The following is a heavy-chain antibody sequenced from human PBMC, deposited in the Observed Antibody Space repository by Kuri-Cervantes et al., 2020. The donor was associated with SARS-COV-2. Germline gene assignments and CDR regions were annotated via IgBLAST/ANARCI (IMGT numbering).Heavy chain of an antibody. D-gene: IGHD6-6*01. V-gene: IGHV3-9*01. CDR1: GFTFDDYA. J-gene: IGHJ5*02. CDR3: AKDIREQLVGGVGWFDP. CDR2: ISWNSGSI. Sequence: LKISCAASGFTFDDYAMHWVRQAPGKDLEWVSGISWNSGSIGYADSVKGRFTISRDNAKNSLYLQMNSLRAEDTALYYCAKDIREQLVGGVGWFDPWGQGTLVTVSS.